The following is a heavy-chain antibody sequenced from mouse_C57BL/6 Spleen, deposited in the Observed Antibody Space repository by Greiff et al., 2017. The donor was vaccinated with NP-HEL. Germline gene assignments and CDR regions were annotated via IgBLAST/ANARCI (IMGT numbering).Heavy chain of an antibody. CDR3: ARREGYGSSYGFAY. D-gene: IGHD1-1*01. Sequence: EVKLMESGGGLVQPGGSLKLSCAASGFTFSDYGMAWVRQAPRKGPEWVAFISNLAYSIYYADTVTGRFTISRENAKNTLYLEMSSLRSEDTAMYYCARREGYGSSYGFAYWGQGTLVTVSA. CDR1: GFTFSDYG. CDR2: ISNLAYSI. V-gene: IGHV5-15*04. J-gene: IGHJ3*01.